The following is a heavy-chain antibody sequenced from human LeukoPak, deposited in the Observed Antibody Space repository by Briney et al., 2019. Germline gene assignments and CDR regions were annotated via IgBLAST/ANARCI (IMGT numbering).Heavy chain of an antibody. CDR2: FSGGVDTT. CDR1: GFTFTDYA. Sequence: GGSLRLSCAASGFTFTDYAMSWVRQTPGKGLEWVATFSGGVDTTYYANSVRGRFTISRDNAKNSLFLQMNSLRAEDTAVYYCARDGDNGWDFHCWGQGTLVTVSS. V-gene: IGHV3-23*01. J-gene: IGHJ4*02. D-gene: IGHD6-19*01. CDR3: ARDGDNGWDFHC.